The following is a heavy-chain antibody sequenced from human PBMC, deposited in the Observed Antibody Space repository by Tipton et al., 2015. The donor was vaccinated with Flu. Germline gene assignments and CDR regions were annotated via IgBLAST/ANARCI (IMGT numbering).Heavy chain of an antibody. D-gene: IGHD3-16*01. J-gene: IGHJ4*02. Sequence: TLSLTCTVSGASISIGAYYWTWIRRPADKGLEWIGRIYTGGGTNYNPSLKSRVTISIDSSKNQFSLRLSSVTAADTAVYYCARVAPQDNDDYDRLWGQGTLVTVSS. CDR1: GASISIGAYY. V-gene: IGHV4-61*02. CDR3: ARVAPQDNDDYDRL. CDR2: IYTGGGT.